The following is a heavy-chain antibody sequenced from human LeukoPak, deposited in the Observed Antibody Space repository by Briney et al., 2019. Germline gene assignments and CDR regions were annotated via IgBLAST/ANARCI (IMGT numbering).Heavy chain of an antibody. CDR1: GFTFSSYR. Sequence: GGSLRLSCAASGFTFSSYRMHWVRQVPGKGLVWVSRVNSDGNSTIYADSVKGRFTISRDNAKNTLYLQMNSLRAEDTAVNYCASLLGRAERVDYWGQGTLVTVSS. J-gene: IGHJ4*02. D-gene: IGHD3-16*01. CDR2: VNSDGNST. CDR3: ASLLGRAERVDY. V-gene: IGHV3-74*01.